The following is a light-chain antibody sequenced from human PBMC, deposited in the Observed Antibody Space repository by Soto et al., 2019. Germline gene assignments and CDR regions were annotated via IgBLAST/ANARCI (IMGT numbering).Light chain of an antibody. CDR2: GVS. V-gene: IGLV2-14*01. CDR3: TSYTSSYTYV. CDR1: ISDVGGYDS. Sequence: SVLTQPASVSGSPGQSITISCTGAISDVGGYDSVSWYQQHPGKAPRLMIYGVSYRPSGVSHRFSGSKSGNTASLTISGLQTEDEADYYCTSYTSSYTYVFGAGTKVTVL. J-gene: IGLJ1*01.